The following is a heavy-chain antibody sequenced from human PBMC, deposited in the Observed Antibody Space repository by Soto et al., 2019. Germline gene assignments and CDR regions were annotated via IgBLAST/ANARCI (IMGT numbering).Heavy chain of an antibody. CDR3: ARMRSGDAPPPDY. CDR2: VNPSGDST. Sequence: QVQLVQSGAEVKKPGASVRVSCKASGYTFTSYYMHWVRQAPGQGLEWMGIVNPSGDSTKYAQKCHGAETTSRETRTRTDYMERSSVRSQETGVYYCARMRSGDAPPPDYWGQGTLVTVSS. CDR1: GYTFTSYY. V-gene: IGHV1-46*01. D-gene: IGHD3-3*01. J-gene: IGHJ4*02.